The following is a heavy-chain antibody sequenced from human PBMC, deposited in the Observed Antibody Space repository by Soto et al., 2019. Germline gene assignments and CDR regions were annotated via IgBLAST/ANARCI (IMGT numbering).Heavy chain of an antibody. V-gene: IGHV4-39*01. Sequence: PSETLSLTCTVSGGSISSSSYYWCWIRQPPGKGLEWIGSIYYSGSTYYNPSLKSRVTISVDTSKNQFSLRLSSVTAADTAVYYCASSLWGYSYGRRLAYFDYWGQGTLVTAPQ. D-gene: IGHD5-18*01. CDR2: IYYSGST. CDR1: GGSISSSSYY. CDR3: ASSLWGYSYGRRLAYFDY. J-gene: IGHJ4*02.